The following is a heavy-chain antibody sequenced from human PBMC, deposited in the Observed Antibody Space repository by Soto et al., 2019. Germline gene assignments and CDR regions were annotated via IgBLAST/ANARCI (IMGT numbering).Heavy chain of an antibody. CDR3: AKQRTGYGSGSDSFYFDF. CDR1: GFTFSTYA. CDR2: LSVSGGTT. V-gene: IGHV3-23*01. D-gene: IGHD3-10*01. Sequence: GGSLRLSCSTSGFTFSTYAMNWVRQAPGKGLEWVSALSVSGGTTCYADSVRGRFTISRDNSKNTLFLQMSSLRAEDTALYYCAKQRTGYGSGSDSFYFDFWGQGSLVTVSS. J-gene: IGHJ4*02.